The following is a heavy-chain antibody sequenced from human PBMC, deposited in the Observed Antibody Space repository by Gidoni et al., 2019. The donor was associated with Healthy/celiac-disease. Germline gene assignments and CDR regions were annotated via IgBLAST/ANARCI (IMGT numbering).Heavy chain of an antibody. D-gene: IGHD1-26*01. Sequence: QLQLQESGPGLVKPSETLSLTCTVSGGSISSSSYYWGGIRQPPGKGLEWIGSIYYSGSTYYNPSLKSRVTISVDTSKNQFSLKLSSVTAADTAVYYCARVGATRSVDVYYGMDVWGQGTTVTVSS. CDR2: IYYSGST. J-gene: IGHJ6*02. CDR3: ARVGATRSVDVYYGMDV. CDR1: GGSISSSSYY. V-gene: IGHV4-39*01.